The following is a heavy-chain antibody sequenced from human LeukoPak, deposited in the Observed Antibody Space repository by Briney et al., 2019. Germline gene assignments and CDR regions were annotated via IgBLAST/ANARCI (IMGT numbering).Heavy chain of an antibody. Sequence: GGSLRLSCAASGFTFSSYWMHWVRQAPGKGLVWVSHINSDGSTTNYADSVKGRFTISRDNAKNTLYLQMNSLRAEDTAVYYCAGGIGSGWYLDWGQGTLVTVSS. CDR3: AGGIGSGWYLD. V-gene: IGHV3-74*01. CDR1: GFTFSSYW. J-gene: IGHJ4*02. D-gene: IGHD6-19*01. CDR2: INSDGSTT.